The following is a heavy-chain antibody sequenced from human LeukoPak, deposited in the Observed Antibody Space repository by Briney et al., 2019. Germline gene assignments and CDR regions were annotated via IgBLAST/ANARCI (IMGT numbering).Heavy chain of an antibody. CDR2: IGSGGST. J-gene: IGHJ4*02. V-gene: IGHV3-23*01. CDR3: AKLGLKLGGDY. D-gene: IGHD3-16*01. CDR1: GFTFTNYA. Sequence: GGSLRLSCAASGFTFTNYAMSWVRQAPGKGLEWVSTIGSGGSTYYADSAKGRFTISRDNSKNTLYLQMNSLRAEDTAVYYCAKLGLKLGGDYWGQGALVTVSS.